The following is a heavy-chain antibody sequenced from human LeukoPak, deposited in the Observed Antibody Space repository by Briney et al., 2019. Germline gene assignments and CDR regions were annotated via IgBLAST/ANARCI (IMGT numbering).Heavy chain of an antibody. CDR1: GYTFTSYD. Sequence: ASVKVSCKASGYTFTSYDINWVRQATGQGLEWMGWMNPNSGNTGYAQKFQGRVTMTRNTSISTAYMELSSLRSEDTAVYYCARTDYDILTGYFYYYYYGMDVRGQGTTVTVSS. V-gene: IGHV1-8*01. CDR2: MNPNSGNT. CDR3: ARTDYDILTGYFYYYYYGMDV. D-gene: IGHD3-9*01. J-gene: IGHJ6*02.